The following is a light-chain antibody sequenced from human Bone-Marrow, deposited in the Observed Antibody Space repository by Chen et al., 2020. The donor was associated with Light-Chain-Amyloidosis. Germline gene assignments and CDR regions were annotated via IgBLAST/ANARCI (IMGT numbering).Light chain of an antibody. CDR1: QNIGDW. CDR2: KGS. V-gene: IGKV1-5*03. CDR3: QQYRSFTFT. Sequence: DIRLTQSPSTLSASVGDRVTITCRASQNIGDWVAWFQQKPGKAPKLLISKGSNLESGVPSRFTGSGSGTEFTLTINSLQPDDFATYFCQQYRSFTFTFGQGTKL. J-gene: IGKJ2*01.